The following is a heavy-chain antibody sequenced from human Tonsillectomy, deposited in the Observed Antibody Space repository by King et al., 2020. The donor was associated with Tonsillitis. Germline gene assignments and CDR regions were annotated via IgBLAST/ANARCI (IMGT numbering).Heavy chain of an antibody. CDR1: GGSISSSSYY. CDR3: ARLKVWGYSYGSRGYFDY. V-gene: IGHV4-39*01. CDR2: IYYSGST. Sequence: LQLQESGPGLVKPSETLSLTCTVSGGSISSSSYYWGWIRQPPGKGLEWIGSIYYSGSTYYNPSLKSRVTISVDTSKNQFSLKLCSLTAADTAVYYCARLKVWGYSYGSRGYFDYWGQGTLVTVSS. D-gene: IGHD5-18*01. J-gene: IGHJ4*02.